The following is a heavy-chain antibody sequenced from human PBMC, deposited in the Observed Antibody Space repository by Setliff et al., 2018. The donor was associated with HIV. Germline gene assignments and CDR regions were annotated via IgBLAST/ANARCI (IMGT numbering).Heavy chain of an antibody. CDR2: IYYSGST. Sequence: PSETLSLTCTVPGDSTSSSSSYWGWIRQPPGKGLEWIGSIYYSGSTYYNPSLKSRVTISVDTSKSQFSLKLNSVTAADTAVYYCARTRGYTYGYIDSWAQGTLVTVSS. J-gene: IGHJ4*02. CDR1: GDSTSSSSSY. D-gene: IGHD5-18*01. V-gene: IGHV4-39*01. CDR3: ARTRGYTYGYIDS.